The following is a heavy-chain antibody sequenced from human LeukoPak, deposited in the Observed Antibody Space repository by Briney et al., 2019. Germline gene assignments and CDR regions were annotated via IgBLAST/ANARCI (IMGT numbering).Heavy chain of an antibody. V-gene: IGHV1-69*13. D-gene: IGHD6-13*01. J-gene: IGHJ6*02. CDR3: ARDARYSSSWSLYYYYYGMDV. CDR1: GGTFSSYA. Sequence: SVKVSCKASGGTFSSYAISWVRQAPGQGLEWMGGIIPIFGTANYAQRFQGRVTITADESTSTAYMELSSLRSEDTAVYYCARDARYSSSWSLYYYYYGMDVWGQGTTVTVSS. CDR2: IIPIFGTA.